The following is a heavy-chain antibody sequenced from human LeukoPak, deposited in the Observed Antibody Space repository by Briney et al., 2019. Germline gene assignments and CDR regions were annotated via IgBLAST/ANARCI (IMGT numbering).Heavy chain of an antibody. Sequence: SETLSLTCAVYGGSSSGYYWSWIRQPPGKGLEWIGEINHSGSTNYNPSLKSRVTISVDTSKNQFSLKLSSVTAADTAVYYCARGLPATGYCSGGSCYGLYFDYWGQGTLVTVSP. J-gene: IGHJ4*02. D-gene: IGHD2-15*01. CDR1: GGSSSGYY. CDR2: INHSGST. CDR3: ARGLPATGYCSGGSCYGLYFDY. V-gene: IGHV4-34*01.